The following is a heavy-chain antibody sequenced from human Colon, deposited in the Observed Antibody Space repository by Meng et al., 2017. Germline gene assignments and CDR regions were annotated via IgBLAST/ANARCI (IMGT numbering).Heavy chain of an antibody. V-gene: IGHV4-61*01. CDR1: GVSVISGSHF. CDR3: AIGPWELDY. Sequence: QVHLPESGPGMVKPSGTSSLTVSVAGVSVISGSHFWSWIRQPPGKGLEFLAYVDYSGNTNYNPSLKGRVTTSIDMSKSQFSLKVSSVTAADMAVYYCAIGPWELDYWGQGLLVTVPQ. J-gene: IGHJ4*02. D-gene: IGHD1-26*01. CDR2: VDYSGNT.